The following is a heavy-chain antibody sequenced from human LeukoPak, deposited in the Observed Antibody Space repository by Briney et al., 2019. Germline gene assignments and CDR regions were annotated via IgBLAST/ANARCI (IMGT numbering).Heavy chain of an antibody. CDR3: AGLSAYDAGFDP. CDR1: GASMRSYF. CDR2: IYHTGDT. D-gene: IGHD5-12*01. V-gene: IGHV4-59*01. Sequence: SETLSLTCTVSGASMRSYFWNWIRQPPGKGLEWVGQIYHTGDTDYSPSLKSRLTISVDTSKSHFSLKLNSVTAADTAVYYCAGLSAYDAGFDPWGQGAPVTVSS. J-gene: IGHJ5*02.